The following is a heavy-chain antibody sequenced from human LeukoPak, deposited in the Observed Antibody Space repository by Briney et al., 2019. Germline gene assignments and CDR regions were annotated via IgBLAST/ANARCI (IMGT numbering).Heavy chain of an antibody. CDR3: ARGTGDPMGAFDI. D-gene: IGHD7-27*01. CDR1: GFTFSSYA. V-gene: IGHV3-30-3*01. CDR2: ISYDGSNK. J-gene: IGHJ3*02. Sequence: GGSLRLSCAASGFTFSSYAMHWVRQAPGKGLEWVAVISYDGSNKYYADSVKGRFTISRDNSKNTLYLQMNSLRAEDTAVYYCARGTGDPMGAFDIWGQGTMVTVSS.